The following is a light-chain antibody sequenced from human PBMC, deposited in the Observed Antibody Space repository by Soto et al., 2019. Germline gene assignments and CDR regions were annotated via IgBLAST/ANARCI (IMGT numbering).Light chain of an antibody. V-gene: IGKV3-20*01. CDR2: GAS. J-gene: IGKJ1*01. Sequence: EVVLTQSPGTLSLSPGERATLSCRASQSVTSNYLAWYQQKPGQAPRLLIFGASIRDTGIPDRFSGSGSGTDFTLTITRPEPEDFAVYYCQQYGSSPGTFGQGTKVDIK. CDR1: QSVTSNY. CDR3: QQYGSSPGT.